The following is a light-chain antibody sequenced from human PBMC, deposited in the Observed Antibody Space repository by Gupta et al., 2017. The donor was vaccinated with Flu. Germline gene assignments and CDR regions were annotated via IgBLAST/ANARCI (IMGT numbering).Light chain of an antibody. Sequence: SITISCTGTSSDVGNDKYVSWYQHPPGKVPKLIIYEVTGRPSGVSDRFSGSKSGNTASLTISGLQAEDEADYYCSSFTSSSTLLFGGGTKLTVL. CDR3: SSFTSSSTLL. J-gene: IGLJ3*02. CDR1: SSDVGNDKY. CDR2: EVT. V-gene: IGLV2-14*01.